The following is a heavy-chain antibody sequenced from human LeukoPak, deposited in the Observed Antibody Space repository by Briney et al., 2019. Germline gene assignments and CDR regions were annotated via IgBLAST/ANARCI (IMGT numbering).Heavy chain of an antibody. CDR3: ARVTSRGYSYGSKEGYFDY. J-gene: IGHJ4*02. Sequence: AQSLSLAWTVSAVSIGSSCHYWGWLRERPWKGPEWIVGVDYSGSTYYNPSLKSRVTISVDTSKNQFSLKLSSVTAADTAVYYCARVTSRGYSYGSKEGYFDYWGQGTLVTVSS. D-gene: IGHD5-18*01. V-gene: IGHV4-39*07. CDR2: VDYSGST. CDR1: AVSIGSSCHY.